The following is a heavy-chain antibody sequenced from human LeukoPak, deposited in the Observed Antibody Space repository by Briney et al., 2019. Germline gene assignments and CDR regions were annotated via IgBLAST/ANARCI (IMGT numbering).Heavy chain of an antibody. D-gene: IGHD7-27*01. CDR1: GFTFSSYW. CDR2: MKGDGRDI. J-gene: IGHJ4*02. V-gene: IGHV3-74*01. Sequence: GGSLRLSCVASGFTFSSYWMYWVRQDPGKGLVWVSGMKGDGRDITYADSVKGRFTISRDNAKNTVYLQMNSLRAEDTGVYYCARDLRAPPGYWGQGTLVTVSS. CDR3: ARDLRAPPGY.